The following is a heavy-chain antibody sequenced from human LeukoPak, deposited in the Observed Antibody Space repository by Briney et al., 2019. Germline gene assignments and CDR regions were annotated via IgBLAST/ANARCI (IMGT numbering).Heavy chain of an antibody. CDR1: GFTFSKYA. V-gene: IGHV3-23*01. CDR2: ISGSAGST. J-gene: IGHJ4*02. CDR3: AKMETNDGSCFDY. D-gene: IGHD2-15*01. Sequence: QSGGSLRLSCAASGFTFSKYAMSWVRQAPGKGLEWVSAISGSAGSTYYADSVKGRFTSSRDNSKNMLYLHMNSLRAEDTAVYYCAKMETNDGSCFDYWGQGTLVTVSS.